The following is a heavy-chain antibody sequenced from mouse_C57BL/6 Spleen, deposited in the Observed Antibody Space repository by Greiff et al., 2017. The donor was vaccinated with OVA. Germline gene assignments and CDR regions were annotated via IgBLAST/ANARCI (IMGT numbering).Heavy chain of an antibody. CDR2: ISYDGSN. V-gene: IGHV3-6*01. Sequence: EVQLQQSGPGLVKPSQSLSLTCSVTGYSITSGYYWNWIRQSPGNKLEWMGYISYDGSNNYNPSFKNRTSITRDTSKSQVYLKLNAVTSEDTATYYCARARGGSGWFADWGQGTPVTVSA. CDR1: GYSITSGYY. D-gene: IGHD3-1*01. CDR3: ARARGGSGWFAD. J-gene: IGHJ3*01.